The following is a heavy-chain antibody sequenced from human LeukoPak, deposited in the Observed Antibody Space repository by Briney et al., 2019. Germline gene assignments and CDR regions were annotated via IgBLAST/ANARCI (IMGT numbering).Heavy chain of an antibody. CDR2: ISGSGGST. CDR3: AKDHYYDSSGYSEYFQH. Sequence: PGGSLRLSCAASGFTFSSNYMSWVRQAPGKGLEWVSAISGSGGSTYYADSVKGRFTISRDNSKNTLYLQMNSLRAEDTAVYYCAKDHYYDSSGYSEYFQHWGQGTLVTVSS. J-gene: IGHJ1*01. V-gene: IGHV3-23*01. CDR1: GFTFSSNY. D-gene: IGHD3-22*01.